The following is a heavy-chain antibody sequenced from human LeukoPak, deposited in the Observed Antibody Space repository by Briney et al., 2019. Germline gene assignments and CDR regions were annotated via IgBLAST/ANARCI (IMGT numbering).Heavy chain of an antibody. Sequence: GGSLRLSCAASGFTFSSYVMHWVRQAPGKGLEWVAVISYDGSNKYYADSVKGRFTISRDKSKNTLYLQMNSLRAEDTAVYYCARGGLIYDSSGYFDYWGQGTLVTVSS. CDR3: ARGGLIYDSSGYFDY. CDR1: GFTFSSYV. J-gene: IGHJ4*02. D-gene: IGHD3-22*01. V-gene: IGHV3-30*04. CDR2: ISYDGSNK.